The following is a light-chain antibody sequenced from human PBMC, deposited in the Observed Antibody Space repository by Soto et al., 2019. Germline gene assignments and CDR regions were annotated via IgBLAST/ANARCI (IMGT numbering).Light chain of an antibody. Sequence: IVMTQSPLSLPVTPGEPASISCRSSQSLLHSNGYNYLDWYLQKPGQSPQLLIYLGSNRASGVPDRFSDSLSGTDFTLKISRVEAEDVGVYYYMQALQSPLSFGGGTKVEIK. CDR3: MQALQSPLS. CDR1: QSLLHSNGYNY. CDR2: LGS. J-gene: IGKJ4*01. V-gene: IGKV2-28*01.